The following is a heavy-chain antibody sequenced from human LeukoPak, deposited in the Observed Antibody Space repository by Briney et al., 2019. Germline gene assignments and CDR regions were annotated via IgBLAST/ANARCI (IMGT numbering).Heavy chain of an antibody. CDR3: ARIKSVVAPPDY. CDR1: GFTFSSYS. CDR2: ISSSSSYI. J-gene: IGHJ4*02. V-gene: IGHV3-21*01. D-gene: IGHD5-12*01. Sequence: GGSLRLSCAASGFTFSSYSTNWVRQAPGKGLEWVSSISSSSSYIYYADSVKGRFTISRDNAKNSLYLQMNSLRAEDTAVYYCARIKSVVAPPDYWGQGTLVTVSS.